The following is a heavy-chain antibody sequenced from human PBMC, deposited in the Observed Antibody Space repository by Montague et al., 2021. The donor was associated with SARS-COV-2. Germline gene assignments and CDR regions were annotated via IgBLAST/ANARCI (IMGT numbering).Heavy chain of an antibody. Sequence: SETLSLTCAVYGGSFSGYYWSWIRQPPGKGLEWIGEISHSGGTNYSPSLKSRVTISIDTSKNQLSLKLSSVTAADTAVYYCARFAYRLVFISSYCGMDVWGQGTTVTVSS. CDR3: ARFAYRLVFISSYCGMDV. J-gene: IGHJ6*02. CDR1: GGSFSGYY. V-gene: IGHV4-34*01. D-gene: IGHD2-2*01. CDR2: ISHSGGT.